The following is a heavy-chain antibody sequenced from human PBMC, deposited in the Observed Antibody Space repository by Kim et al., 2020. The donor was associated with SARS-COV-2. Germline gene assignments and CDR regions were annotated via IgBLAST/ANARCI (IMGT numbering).Heavy chain of an antibody. J-gene: IGHJ4*02. Sequence: GWSLRLSCAASGFTFSSYAMSWVRQAPGKGLEWVSAISGSGGSTYYADSVKGRFTISRDNSKNTLYLQMNSLRAEDTAVYYCAKVTWDSYYYDSSGYYHDYWGQGTLVTVSS. V-gene: IGHV3-23*01. CDR1: GFTFSSYA. CDR2: ISGSGGST. D-gene: IGHD3-22*01. CDR3: AKVTWDSYYYDSSGYYHDY.